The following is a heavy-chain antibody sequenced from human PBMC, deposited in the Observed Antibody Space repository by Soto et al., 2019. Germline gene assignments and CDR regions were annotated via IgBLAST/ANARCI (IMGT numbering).Heavy chain of an antibody. CDR1: GFSFSTSVVG. Sequence: GLALVNPTHTLTLTCSFSGFSFSTSVVGVGWVRQPPGKALEWLALIYWSGDEHYRPSLKSRLTITKDTSKNQVVLIMTNMDPVDTATYYCARGLATLPVFAFDVWGQGTKVTV. CDR2: IYWSGDE. J-gene: IGHJ3*01. V-gene: IGHV2-5*01. D-gene: IGHD6-6*01. CDR3: ARGLATLPVFAFDV.